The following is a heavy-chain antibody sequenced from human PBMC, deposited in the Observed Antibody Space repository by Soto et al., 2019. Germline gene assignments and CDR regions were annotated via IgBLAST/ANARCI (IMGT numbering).Heavy chain of an antibody. CDR2: ITWNSGSI. Sequence: SLRLSCAASGFTFHDYAMHWVRQGQGKGLEWVSGITWNSGSIDYADSVKGRFTISRDNAKNSLYLQMNSLRPEDTALYYCAKDIREYSSGWTYFDYWGHGTLVTSPQ. CDR3: AKDIREYSSGWTYFDY. D-gene: IGHD6-19*01. J-gene: IGHJ4*01. CDR1: GFTFHDYA. V-gene: IGHV3-9*01.